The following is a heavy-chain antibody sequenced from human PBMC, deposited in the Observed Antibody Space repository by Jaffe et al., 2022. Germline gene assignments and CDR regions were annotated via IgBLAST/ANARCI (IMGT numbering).Heavy chain of an antibody. CDR2: IHYSGST. Sequence: QVQLQESGPRLVKPSETLSLTCTVSGGSVSSAAYYWSWIRQPPGKGLEWIGYIHYSGSTNYNPSLKSRVTISVDTSKNQFSLKLSSVTAADTAVYYCVRGSGRSSGYFDYWGQGTLVTVSS. CDR3: VRGSGRSSGYFDY. V-gene: IGHV4-61*08. CDR1: GGSVSSAAYY. J-gene: IGHJ4*02. D-gene: IGHD6-19*01.